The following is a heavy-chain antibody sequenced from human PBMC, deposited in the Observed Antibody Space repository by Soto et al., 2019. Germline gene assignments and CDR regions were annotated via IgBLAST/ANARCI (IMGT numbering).Heavy chain of an antibody. Sequence: GASVKVSCKASGYTFTGDYLHWVRQAPGQGLEWMAWINPKSGYTKSAQKFQARVTLTRDTSISTAYMELRSLRSEDTAVYFCARYTGSNSLFDSWGQGXLVTVYS. D-gene: IGHD1-26*01. CDR2: INPKSGYT. CDR1: GYTFTGDY. CDR3: ARYTGSNSLFDS. J-gene: IGHJ4*02. V-gene: IGHV1-2*02.